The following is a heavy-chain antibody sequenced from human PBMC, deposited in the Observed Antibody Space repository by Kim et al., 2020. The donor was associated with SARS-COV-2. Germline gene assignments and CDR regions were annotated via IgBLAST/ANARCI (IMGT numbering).Heavy chain of an antibody. V-gene: IGHV4-31*03. Sequence: SETLSLTCTVSGGSISSGGYYWSWIRQHPGKGLEWIGYIYYSGSTYYNPSLKSRVTISVDTSKNQFSLKLSSVTAADTAVYYCARVVLDSSPRYREAPYYFDYWGQGTLVTVSS. J-gene: IGHJ4*02. CDR3: ARVVLDSSPRYREAPYYFDY. D-gene: IGHD2-2*01. CDR1: GGSISSGGYY. CDR2: IYYSGST.